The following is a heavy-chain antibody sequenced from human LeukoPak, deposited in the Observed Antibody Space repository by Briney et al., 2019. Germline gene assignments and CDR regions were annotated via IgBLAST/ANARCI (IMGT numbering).Heavy chain of an antibody. J-gene: IGHJ6*02. CDR1: GFTVSSNY. D-gene: IGHD1-14*01. V-gene: IGHV3-53*04. Sequence: GGSLRLSCAASGFTVSSNYMSWVRQAPGKGLEWVSVIYSGGSTYYAGSVKGRFTISRHTSKNTLYLQMNSLRAEDTAVYYCARDAEYYYYGMDVWGQGTTVTVSS. CDR3: ARDAEYYYYGMDV. CDR2: IYSGGST.